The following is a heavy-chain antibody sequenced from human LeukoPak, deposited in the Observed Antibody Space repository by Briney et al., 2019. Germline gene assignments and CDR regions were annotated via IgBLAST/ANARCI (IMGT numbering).Heavy chain of an antibody. CDR2: VLHDGNIK. D-gene: IGHD6-19*01. Sequence: GGSLRLSCAASGFTFTNYAMNWVRQAPGKGLEWVTAVLHDGNIKEYVDSVKGRFTVSRDNSKNTLYLQMNSLRVGDTAIYYCARMYSSGWYIGAFDVWGQGTMVTVSS. CDR1: GFTFTNYA. J-gene: IGHJ3*01. V-gene: IGHV3-30*03. CDR3: ARMYSSGWYIGAFDV.